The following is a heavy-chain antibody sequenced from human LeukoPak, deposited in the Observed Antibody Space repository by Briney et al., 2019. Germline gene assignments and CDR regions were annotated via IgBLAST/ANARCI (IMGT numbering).Heavy chain of an antibody. CDR2: IRYDGSNK. CDR3: AKAPNPPEWLVDNYFDY. Sequence: GGSLRLSCAASGFTFSSYGMHWVRQAPGKGLEWVAFIRYDGSNKYYADSVKGRFTISRDNSKNTLYLQMNSLRAEDTAVYYCAKAPNPPEWLVDNYFDYWGQGTLVTVSS. V-gene: IGHV3-30*02. J-gene: IGHJ4*02. CDR1: GFTFSSYG. D-gene: IGHD6-19*01.